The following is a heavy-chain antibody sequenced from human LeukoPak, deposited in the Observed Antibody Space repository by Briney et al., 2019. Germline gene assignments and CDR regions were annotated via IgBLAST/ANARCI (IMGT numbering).Heavy chain of an antibody. CDR2: IYSSGSN. D-gene: IGHD5-12*01. CDR3: AREPTRGREPTSGRPLDY. Sequence: SETLSLTCTVSGGSISGYFWTWIRQPAGKGLEWIGRIYSSGSNNYNPSLKSRVTMSLDTSKNHFSLNLTSVTAADTAVYYCAREPTRGREPTSGRPLDYWGQGTLVTVSS. V-gene: IGHV4-4*07. J-gene: IGHJ4*02. CDR1: GGSISGYF.